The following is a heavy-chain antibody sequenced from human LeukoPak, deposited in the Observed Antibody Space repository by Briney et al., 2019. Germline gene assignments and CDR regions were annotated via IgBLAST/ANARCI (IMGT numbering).Heavy chain of an antibody. J-gene: IGHJ4*02. Sequence: APVKVSCKASGYTLTGYYMHWVRLAPGQGLEWMGWINPSSGDTNYAQKFQGRVTMTRDTSISTAYMELSRLRSDDTAVYYCARMPLGYSGAYYFDYWGQGTLVTVSS. D-gene: IGHD5-12*01. V-gene: IGHV1-2*02. CDR2: INPSSGDT. CDR3: ARMPLGYSGAYYFDY. CDR1: GYTLTGYY.